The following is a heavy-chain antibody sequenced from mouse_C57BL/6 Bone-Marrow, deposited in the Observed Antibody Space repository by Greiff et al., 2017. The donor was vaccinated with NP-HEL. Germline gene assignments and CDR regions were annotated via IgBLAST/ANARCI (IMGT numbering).Heavy chain of an antibody. CDR1: GFSLTSYG. CDR3: ARPYAYFDV. J-gene: IGHJ1*03. Sequence: VKVVESGPGLVQPSQSLSITCTVSGFSLTSYGVHWVRQSPGKGLEWLGVIWSGGSTDYNAAFISRLSSSKDNSKSQVFFKMNSLQADDTAIYYCARPYAYFDVWGTGTTVTVSS. V-gene: IGHV2-2*01. CDR2: IWSGGST.